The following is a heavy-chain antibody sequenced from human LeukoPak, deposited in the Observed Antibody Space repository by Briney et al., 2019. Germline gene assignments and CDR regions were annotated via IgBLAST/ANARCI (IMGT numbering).Heavy chain of an antibody. D-gene: IGHD3-22*01. CDR3: AKDPRWGWLLPTDY. CDR2: ISGSGGST. CDR1: GFTFSSYA. J-gene: IGHJ4*02. Sequence: PGGSLRLSCAASGFTFSSYAMSWVRQAPGKGLEWVSAISGSGGSTYYADSVKGRFTISRDNSKNTLYLQMNSLRAEDTAVYYCAKDPRWGWLLPTDYWGQGTLVTVSS. V-gene: IGHV3-23*01.